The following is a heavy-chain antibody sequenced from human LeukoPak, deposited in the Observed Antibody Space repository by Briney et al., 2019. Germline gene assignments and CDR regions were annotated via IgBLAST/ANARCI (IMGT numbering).Heavy chain of an antibody. J-gene: IGHJ3*02. CDR2: FIPTYCAT. CDR1: GGTFSNSA. Sequence: SVKVSCKASGGTFSNSAISWVRQAPGQGLEWMGQFIPTYCATNYAHRFEDRVTLTSDESTSTASMELSSLRSVDTAMYYCARGSRLFDSGGYSVFAAFDIWGQGTLVTVSS. CDR3: ARGSRLFDSGGYSVFAAFDI. D-gene: IGHD3-22*01. V-gene: IGHV1-69*13.